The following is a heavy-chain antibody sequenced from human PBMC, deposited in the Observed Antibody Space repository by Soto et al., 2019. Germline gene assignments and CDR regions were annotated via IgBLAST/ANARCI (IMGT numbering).Heavy chain of an antibody. CDR1: GFTFSNYG. Sequence: PGGSLRLSCAASGFTFSNYGMHWVRQAPGKGLEWVAVISYDGTNKHYVDSVKGRFTISRDNSKNTLYLQMNSLRPEDTAVYYCAKDSPWFDSWGQGTLVTVSS. CDR2: ISYDGTNK. V-gene: IGHV3-30*18. J-gene: IGHJ5*01. CDR3: AKDSPWFDS.